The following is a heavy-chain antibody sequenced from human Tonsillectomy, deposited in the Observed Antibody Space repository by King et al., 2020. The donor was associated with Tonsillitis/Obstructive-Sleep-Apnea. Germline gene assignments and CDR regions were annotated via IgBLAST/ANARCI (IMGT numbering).Heavy chain of an antibody. D-gene: IGHD2-2*01. CDR3: ASPNFSWGSTSIRHRGNWFDP. J-gene: IGHJ5*02. CDR1: GGSFSGYY. CDR2: INHSGST. V-gene: IGHV4-34*01. Sequence: VQLQQWGAGLLKPSETLSLTCAVYGGSFSGYYWSWIRQPPGKGLEWIGEINHSGSTNYNPSLKSRVTISVDTSKNQFSLKLSSVTAADTAVYYCASPNFSWGSTSIRHRGNWFDPWGQGTLVTVSS.